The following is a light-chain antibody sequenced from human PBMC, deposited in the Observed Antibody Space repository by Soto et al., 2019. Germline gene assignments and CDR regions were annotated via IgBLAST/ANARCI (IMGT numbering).Light chain of an antibody. CDR2: TAS. CDR3: QQTYTVPWT. Sequence: DIRMTQSPSSLSASVGDTVTITCRASQGISDYLRWFQHKPGEAPKLLIYTASSLQGGVPLRFSGAGSRTDFSLTISGLQPEDSATYYWQQTYTVPWTFGQGTRVDIK. V-gene: IGKV1-39*01. J-gene: IGKJ1*01. CDR1: QGISDY.